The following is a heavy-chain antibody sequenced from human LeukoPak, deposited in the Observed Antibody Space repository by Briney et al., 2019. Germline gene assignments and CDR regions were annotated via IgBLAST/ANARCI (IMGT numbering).Heavy chain of an antibody. CDR3: ARVYCSSTRCHYYFDY. CDR2: INAGNGHT. V-gene: IGHV1-3*01. Sequence: GASVKVSCKASGYTFTHYAMHWVRQAPGQRPEWMGWINAGNGHTEYSQKFQGRVTITRDTSASTAYMELSSLRSEDTAVYYCARVYCSSTRCHYYFDYWGQGTLVTVSS. CDR1: GYTFTHYA. D-gene: IGHD2-2*01. J-gene: IGHJ4*02.